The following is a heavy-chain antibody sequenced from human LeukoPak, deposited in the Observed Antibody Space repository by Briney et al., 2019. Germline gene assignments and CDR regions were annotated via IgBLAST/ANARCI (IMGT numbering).Heavy chain of an antibody. V-gene: IGHV3-30-3*01. Sequence: PGGSLRLSCAASGFTFSSYAMHWVRQAPGKGLEWVAVISYDGSNKYYADSVKGRFTISRDNSKNTLYLQMNSLRAEDTAVYYCARDRDWQLVLDYWGQGTLVTVSS. D-gene: IGHD6-13*01. CDR3: ARDRDWQLVLDY. CDR2: ISYDGSNK. CDR1: GFTFSSYA. J-gene: IGHJ4*02.